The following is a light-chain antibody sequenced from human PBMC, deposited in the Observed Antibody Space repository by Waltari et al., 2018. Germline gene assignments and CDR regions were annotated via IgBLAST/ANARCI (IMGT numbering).Light chain of an antibody. V-gene: IGKV1-16*01. J-gene: IGKJ5*01. CDR1: RAVSNY. CDR3: LQFKTYPQT. Sequence: DIQTTLAPSSVSASVGDRVTINCRASRAVSNYVAWFQQRPGELPKSLIHTASNLQRGVPSRFSGSGSATDFTLTINRLQPEDIGTYYCLQFKTYPQTFGQGT. CDR2: TAS.